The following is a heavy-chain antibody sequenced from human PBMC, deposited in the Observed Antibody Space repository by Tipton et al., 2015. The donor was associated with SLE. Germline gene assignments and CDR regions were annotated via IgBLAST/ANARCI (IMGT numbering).Heavy chain of an antibody. CDR3: ARGRWLKLDCYFDF. Sequence: QSGPEVKKPGSSVKVSCKASGGTFSNFAISWVRQAPGQGLEWMGEIIPIFGTPNSAQRFQGRVTITADEDTSTANMELSSLRHEESAVYSCARGRWLKLDCYFDFWGHGLLVTVSS. D-gene: IGHD5-24*01. CDR1: GGTFSNFA. J-gene: IGHJ2*01. CDR2: IIPIFGTP. V-gene: IGHV1-69*01.